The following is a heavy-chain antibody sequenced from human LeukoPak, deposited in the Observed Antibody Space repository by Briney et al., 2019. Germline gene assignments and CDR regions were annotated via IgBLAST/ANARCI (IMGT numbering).Heavy chain of an antibody. V-gene: IGHV4-31*03. J-gene: IGHJ3*02. Sequence: SETLSLTCIVSGGSISSDNYFWSWLRQHPGKGREWVGYIYYSGSIYYNPSLKSRVAISVDTSTNQFSLRLSSVTAADTAVYYCAGEVIVAADTDGFDIWGQGTMVTVSS. CDR1: GGSISSDNYF. D-gene: IGHD1-26*01. CDR2: IYYSGSI. CDR3: AGEVIVAADTDGFDI.